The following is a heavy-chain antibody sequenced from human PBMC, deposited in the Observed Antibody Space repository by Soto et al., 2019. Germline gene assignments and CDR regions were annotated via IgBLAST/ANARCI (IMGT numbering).Heavy chain of an antibody. D-gene: IGHD2-21*01. J-gene: IGHJ4*02. Sequence: EVQLLESGGGLVQRGGSLRLSCAASGFTFSSYAMSWVRRAPGKGLEWVSTISGSGAGSFYADSVKGRFTISRDNSKNTLSLQMNSLRAEDTAVYYCVKDGYCGGECYSEDYWGQGILVTVSS. CDR2: ISGSGAGS. CDR3: VKDGYCGGECYSEDY. V-gene: IGHV3-23*01. CDR1: GFTFSSYA.